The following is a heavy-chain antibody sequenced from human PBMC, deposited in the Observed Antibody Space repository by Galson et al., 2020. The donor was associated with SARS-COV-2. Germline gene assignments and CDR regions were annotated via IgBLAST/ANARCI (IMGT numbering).Heavy chain of an antibody. Sequence: GGSLRLSCAGSGFTFSNYAMNWVRQAPGKGLEWVSGISDSGGSTYYADSVKGRFTISRDNSKNTLYLQMSCLRAEDTATYYCTRCPPGFENDYWGQGTLVTVSS. CDR2: ISDSGGST. V-gene: IGHV3-23*01. J-gene: IGHJ4*02. D-gene: IGHD3-10*01. CDR3: TRCPPGFENDY. CDR1: GFTFSNYA.